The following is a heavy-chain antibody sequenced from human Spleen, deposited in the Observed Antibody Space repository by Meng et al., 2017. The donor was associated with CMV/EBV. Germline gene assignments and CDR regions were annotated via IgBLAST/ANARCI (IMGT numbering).Heavy chain of an antibody. CDR1: GFTFSDHY. V-gene: IGHV3-11*04. J-gene: IGHJ3*02. CDR3: AREDSSGWDDDVFDI. Sequence: GGSLRLSCAASGFTFSDHYMTWIRQAPGKGLEWVSDISSSGSTRYYADSVKGRFTISRDNGKNSLYLQMNSLRVEDTAVYYCAREDSSGWDDDVFDIWGQGTMVTVSS. CDR2: ISSSGSTR. D-gene: IGHD6-19*01.